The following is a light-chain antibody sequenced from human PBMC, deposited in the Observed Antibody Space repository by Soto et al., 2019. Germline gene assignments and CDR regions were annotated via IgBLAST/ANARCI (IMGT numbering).Light chain of an antibody. Sequence: EIVLTQSPGTLSLSPGERATLSCRASQSVSSNYLAWYQQKPGQAPRLLLYGASSRATGIPDRFSGSGSGTDFTLTISRLEPEDFAVYYCQKYGSSPKWTFGQGTKVEIK. CDR2: GAS. V-gene: IGKV3-20*01. CDR1: QSVSSNY. J-gene: IGKJ1*01. CDR3: QKYGSSPKWT.